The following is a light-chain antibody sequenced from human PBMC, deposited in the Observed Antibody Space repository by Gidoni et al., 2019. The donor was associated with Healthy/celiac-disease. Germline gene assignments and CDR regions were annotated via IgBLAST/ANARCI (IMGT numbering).Light chain of an antibody. Sequence: IQITQSQSSLSASVGDRVTITSRASHSNSIYLNWYQQKPGKAPKLLIYSASSLQSGVPSRFSGSGSGTDFTLTISSLQPEDFATYYCQQGYTTPYTFXQXTKLEIK. CDR3: QQGYTTPYT. CDR2: SAS. J-gene: IGKJ2*01. CDR1: HSNSIY. V-gene: IGKV1-39*01.